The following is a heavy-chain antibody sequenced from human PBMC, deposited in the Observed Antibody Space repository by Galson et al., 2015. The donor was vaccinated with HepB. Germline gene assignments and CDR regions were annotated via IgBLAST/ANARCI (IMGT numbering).Heavy chain of an antibody. CDR1: GGSFSDYH. J-gene: IGHJ6*03. V-gene: IGHV4-34*01. CDR2: IDHSGST. CDR3: ARVVTVAAPAPFRWGAPNDYYDYMDV. D-gene: IGHD6-13*01. Sequence: SETLSLTCAVYGGSFSDYHWSWIRQSPGKGLEWIGEIDHSGSTNYSPSLKSRVTISVDRSNKQLSLRLSSVTAADTGVYFCARVVTVAAPAPFRWGAPNDYYDYMDVWGKGTTVTVSS.